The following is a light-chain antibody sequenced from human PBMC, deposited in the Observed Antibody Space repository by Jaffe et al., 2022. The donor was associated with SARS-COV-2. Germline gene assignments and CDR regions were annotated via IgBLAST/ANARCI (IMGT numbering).Light chain of an antibody. Sequence: SYELTQPPSVSVSPGQTARITCSGDALPKQYAYWYQQKPGQAPVLVIYKDSERPSGIPERFSGSSSGTTVTLTISGVQAEDEADYYCQSADSSGTLTHVVFGGGTKLTVL. CDR3: QSADSSGTLTHVV. CDR1: ALPKQY. V-gene: IGLV3-25*03. J-gene: IGLJ2*01. CDR2: KDS.